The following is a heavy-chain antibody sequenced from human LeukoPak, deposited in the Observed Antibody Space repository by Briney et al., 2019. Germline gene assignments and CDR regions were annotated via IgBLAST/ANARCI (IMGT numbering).Heavy chain of an antibody. Sequence: ASVKVSCKASGYTFTSYDINWVRQATGQGLEWMGWMNPNSGNTGYAQKFQGRVTMTRNTSISTAYMELSSLRSEDTAVYYCARGSYYYDSSGYYAGGYWGQGTLVTVSS. CDR2: MNPNSGNT. J-gene: IGHJ4*02. CDR1: GYTFTSYD. V-gene: IGHV1-8*01. D-gene: IGHD3-22*01. CDR3: ARGSYYYDSSGYYAGGY.